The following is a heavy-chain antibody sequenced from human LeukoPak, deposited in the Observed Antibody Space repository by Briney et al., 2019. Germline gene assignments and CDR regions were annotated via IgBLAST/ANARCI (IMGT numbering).Heavy chain of an antibody. CDR3: AREYCSSTSCYGMDV. CDR2: IYYSGST. CDR1: GGSFSSYY. Sequence: PSETLSLTCTVSGGSFSSYYWSWIRQPPGKGLEWIGYIYYSGSTNYDPSLKSRVTISVDTSKNQFSLKLSSVTAADTAVYYCAREYCSSTSCYGMDVWGKGTTVTVSS. V-gene: IGHV4-59*01. D-gene: IGHD2-2*01. J-gene: IGHJ6*04.